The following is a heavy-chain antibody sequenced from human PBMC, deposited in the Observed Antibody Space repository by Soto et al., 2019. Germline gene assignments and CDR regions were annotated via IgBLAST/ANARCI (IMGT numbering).Heavy chain of an antibody. CDR1: GYTFTSYG. CDR3: ARDRFGDYWCGYYRDRHSL. J-gene: IGHJ1*01. Sequence: GPPVKVSCKASGYTFTSYGISWVRQAPGQGLEWMGWISAYNGNTNYAQKLQGRVTMTTDTSTSTAYMELRSLRSDDTAVYYCARDRFGDYWCGYYRDRHSLWGQRTL. CDR2: ISAYNGNT. V-gene: IGHV1-18*01. D-gene: IGHD3-3*01.